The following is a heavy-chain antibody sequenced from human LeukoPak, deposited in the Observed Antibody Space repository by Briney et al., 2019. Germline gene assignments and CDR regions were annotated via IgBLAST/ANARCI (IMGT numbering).Heavy chain of an antibody. CDR3: AKDRFVVAGDNYFDY. Sequence: GGSLRLSCAPSGFSFDDYAMHWVRHAPGKGLEWVSLISGDGGSTYYADSVKGRFTISRDNSKNSLYLQMNSLRTEDTALYYCAKDRFVVAGDNYFDYWGQGTLVTVSS. D-gene: IGHD6-19*01. CDR1: GFSFDDYA. CDR2: ISGDGGST. J-gene: IGHJ4*02. V-gene: IGHV3-43*02.